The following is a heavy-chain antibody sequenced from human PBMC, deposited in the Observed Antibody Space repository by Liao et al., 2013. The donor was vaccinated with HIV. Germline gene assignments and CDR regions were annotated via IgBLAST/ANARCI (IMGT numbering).Heavy chain of an antibody. D-gene: IGHD4-17*01. J-gene: IGHJ4*02. CDR2: IYYTGST. CDR3: ARGGTTVTTSGFFDF. Sequence: QLQLQESGPGLVKPSETLSLTCTVSGGSISSSSYYWGWIRQAPGKGLEWIGSIYYTGSTYYKPSLKSRVTMSVDTSKKQFSLTLTSVTPADTAVYYCARGGTTVTTSGFFDFWGQGTLVTVSS. V-gene: IGHV4-39*07. CDR1: GGSISSSSYY.